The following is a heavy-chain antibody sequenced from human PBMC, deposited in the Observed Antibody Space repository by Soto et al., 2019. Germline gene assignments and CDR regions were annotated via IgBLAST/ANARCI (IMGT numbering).Heavy chain of an antibody. Sequence: SVKVSCKVSEYTFTAYYIHWVRQAPGQGLEWMGWLNPNSGGTDFAQKFQGRVSMTRDTSITTAYMQLNSLTSNDTAIYYCAREKIVGANPFDYWGLGTLVTVSS. CDR3: AREKIVGANPFDY. CDR1: EYTFTAYY. J-gene: IGHJ4*02. D-gene: IGHD1-26*01. V-gene: IGHV1-2*02. CDR2: LNPNSGGT.